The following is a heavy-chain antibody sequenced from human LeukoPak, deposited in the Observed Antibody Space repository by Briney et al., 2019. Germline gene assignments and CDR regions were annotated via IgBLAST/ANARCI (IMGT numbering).Heavy chain of an antibody. J-gene: IGHJ6*02. V-gene: IGHV3-33*01. Sequence: GGSLRLSCAASGFTFSNYGMHWVRQAPGKGLEWVAATWYDGSNRYYADSVKGRFTISRDNSKNTLYLQLNSLRAEDTAVYFCARGGHCTTTSCSNYDGMDVWGQGTTLTVSS. CDR1: GFTFSNYG. CDR3: ARGGHCTTTSCSNYDGMDV. D-gene: IGHD2-2*01. CDR2: TWYDGSNR.